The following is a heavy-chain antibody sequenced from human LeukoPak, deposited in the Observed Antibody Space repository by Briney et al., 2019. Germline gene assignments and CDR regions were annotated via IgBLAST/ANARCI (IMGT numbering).Heavy chain of an antibody. Sequence: GGSLRLSCAASGFTFDDYAMHWVRQAPGKGLEWVSGISWNSGSIGYADSVKGRFTISRDNAKNSLYLQMNSLRAEDTALYYCAKDGDSSGWLLDYFDYWGQGTLVTVSS. V-gene: IGHV3-9*01. CDR3: AKDGDSSGWLLDYFDY. CDR1: GFTFDDYA. CDR2: ISWNSGSI. J-gene: IGHJ4*02. D-gene: IGHD6-19*01.